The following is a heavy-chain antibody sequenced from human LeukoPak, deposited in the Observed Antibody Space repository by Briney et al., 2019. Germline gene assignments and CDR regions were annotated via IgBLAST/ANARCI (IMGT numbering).Heavy chain of an antibody. Sequence: PGGSLRLSCAASGFTFDDYAMHWVRQAPGKGLEWVSGISWNSGSIGYADSVKGRFTISRDNSKNTLYLQMNSLRAEDTAVYYCAREVAGDRPEGYWGQGTLVTVSS. V-gene: IGHV3-9*01. J-gene: IGHJ4*02. CDR2: ISWNSGSI. D-gene: IGHD6-19*01. CDR1: GFTFDDYA. CDR3: AREVAGDRPEGY.